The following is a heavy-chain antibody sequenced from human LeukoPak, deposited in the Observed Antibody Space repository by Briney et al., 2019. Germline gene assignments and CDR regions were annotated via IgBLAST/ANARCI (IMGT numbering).Heavy chain of an antibody. D-gene: IGHD3-10*01. J-gene: IGHJ4*02. CDR1: GGSFSGYY. CDR2: INHSGST. Sequence: SETLSLACAVYGGSFSGYYWSWIRQPPGKGLEWIGEINHSGSTNYNPSLKSRVTISVDTSNNQFSLKLSSVTAADTAVYYCARIRFGESEYYFDYWGQGTLVTVSS. V-gene: IGHV4-34*01. CDR3: ARIRFGESEYYFDY.